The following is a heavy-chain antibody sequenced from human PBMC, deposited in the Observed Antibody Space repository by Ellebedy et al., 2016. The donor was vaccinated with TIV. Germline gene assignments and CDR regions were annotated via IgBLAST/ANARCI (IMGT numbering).Heavy chain of an antibody. V-gene: IGHV4-39*01. CDR1: GGSISSSSYY. J-gene: IGHJ4*02. Sequence: MPSETLSLTCTVSGGSISSSSYYWGWIRQPPGKGLEWIGSIYYSGSTYYNPSLKSRVTISVDTSKNQFSLKLSSVTAADTAVYYCARHARSRFLLFDYWGQGTLVTVSS. CDR2: IYYSGST. CDR3: ARHARSRFLLFDY.